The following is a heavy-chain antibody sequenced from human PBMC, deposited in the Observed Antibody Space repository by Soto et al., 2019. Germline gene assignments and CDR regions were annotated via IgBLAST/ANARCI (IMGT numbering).Heavy chain of an antibody. V-gene: IGHV4-39*01. Sequence: SETLSLTCTVSGGSISSSSYYWGWIRQPPGKGLEWIGSIYYSGSTYYNPSLKSRVTISVDTSKNQFSLKLSSVTAADTAVYYCARHVGESSSSGNYNWFDPWGQGTLVTVSS. D-gene: IGHD6-13*01. CDR1: GGSISSSSYY. CDR2: IYYSGST. J-gene: IGHJ5*02. CDR3: ARHVGESSSSGNYNWFDP.